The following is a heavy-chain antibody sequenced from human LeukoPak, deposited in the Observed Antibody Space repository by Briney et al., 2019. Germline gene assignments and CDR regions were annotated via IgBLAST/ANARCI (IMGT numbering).Heavy chain of an antibody. V-gene: IGHV4-59*08. Sequence: TSETLSLTCIVSGGSISNYYWSWFRQPPGKGLESIGYIYSSGATNYNPPLQSRVTMSVDTSRNQFSLRLSSVTAADTAVYYCARHETGGTYPLKYWGQGTLVTVSS. CDR1: GGSISNYY. J-gene: IGHJ4*02. CDR2: IYSSGAT. CDR3: ARHETGGTYPLKY. D-gene: IGHD1-26*01.